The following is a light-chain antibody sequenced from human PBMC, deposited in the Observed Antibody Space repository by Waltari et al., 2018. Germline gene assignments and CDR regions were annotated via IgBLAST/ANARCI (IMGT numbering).Light chain of an antibody. V-gene: IGLV3-21*02. CDR2: EDF. Sequence: SGVLSQPPSVSVAPGQTARITCGGFSIATYRVPWYQQKTGQAPVLVVHEDFGRPSGIPDRFSVSNVGDTATLTISRVEAGDEADYYCQVWDNISAHLVFGGGTKLTVL. CDR1: SIATYR. J-gene: IGLJ2*01. CDR3: QVWDNISAHLV.